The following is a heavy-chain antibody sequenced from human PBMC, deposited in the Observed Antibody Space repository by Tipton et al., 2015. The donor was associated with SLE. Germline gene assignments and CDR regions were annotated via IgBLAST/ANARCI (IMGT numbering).Heavy chain of an antibody. D-gene: IGHD1-26*01. Sequence: GLVKPSETLSLTCTISGDSISNNNYYWGWIRQPPGEGLELIGNINYSGTTYYNPSLKTRVTISSDTSQNQFSLKVTSVTADDTADYYCARDAGGYFVAWGQGTLVAVSS. CDR1: GDSISNNNYY. V-gene: IGHV4-39*07. J-gene: IGHJ5*02. CDR3: ARDAGGYFVA. CDR2: INYSGTT.